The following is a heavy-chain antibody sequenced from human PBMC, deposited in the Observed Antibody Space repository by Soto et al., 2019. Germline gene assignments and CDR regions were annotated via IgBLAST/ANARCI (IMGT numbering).Heavy chain of an antibody. CDR3: VGSGTDVWVSKEDYWFDP. J-gene: IGHJ5*02. CDR1: GDSVSRNYAT. Sequence: SQTLSLTCVISGDSVSRNYATWNWIRQSPSRGLDWLGRTYYRSKWHTDYAVSVESRVTINPDTSENQFSLQLNSVTPEDTAVYYCVGSGTDVWVSKEDYWFDPWGQGTLVTVSS. D-gene: IGHD3-10*01. V-gene: IGHV6-1*01. CDR2: TYYRSKWHT.